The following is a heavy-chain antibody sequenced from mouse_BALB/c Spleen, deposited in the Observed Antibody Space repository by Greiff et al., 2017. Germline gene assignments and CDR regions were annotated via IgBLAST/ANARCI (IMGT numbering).Heavy chain of an antibody. V-gene: IGHV2-9*02. CDR3: ARDTLNAPFAY. CDR2: IWAGGST. Sequence: VKLVESGPGLVAPSQSLSITCTVSGFSLTRYGVHWVRQPPGKGLEWLGVIWAGGSTNYNSALMSSLSISKDNAKSQVFLKMNSLQTDDTAMYYCARDTLNAPFAYWGQGNLVTVSA. J-gene: IGHJ3*01. CDR1: GFSLTRYG.